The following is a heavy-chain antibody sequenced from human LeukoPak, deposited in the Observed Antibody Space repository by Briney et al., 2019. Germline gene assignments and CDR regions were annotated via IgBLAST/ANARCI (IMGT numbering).Heavy chain of an antibody. D-gene: IGHD5-18*01. CDR2: VKQDGSEK. V-gene: IGHV3-7*01. CDR3: AKEDGYSYGTLFY. Sequence: PGGSLRLSCAASGFTLSSYWMSWVRQAPGKGLEWVANVKQDGSEKYYVDSVKGRFTISRDNARNSLYLQMNSLRAEDTAVYYCAKEDGYSYGTLFYWGQGTLVTVSS. CDR1: GFTLSSYW. J-gene: IGHJ4*02.